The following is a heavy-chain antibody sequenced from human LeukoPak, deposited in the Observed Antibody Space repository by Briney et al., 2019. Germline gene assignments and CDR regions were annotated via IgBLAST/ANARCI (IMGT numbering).Heavy chain of an antibody. Sequence: SETLSLTCTVSGGSISSYYWSWIRQPPGKGLEWIGYIYYSGSTNYNPSLKSRVTISVDTSKNQFSLKLSSVTAADTAVYYCARVMGYYYYGMDVWGQGTTVTVSS. J-gene: IGHJ6*02. V-gene: IGHV4-59*01. CDR3: ARVMGYYYYGMDV. D-gene: IGHD3-10*01. CDR2: IYYSGST. CDR1: GGSISSYY.